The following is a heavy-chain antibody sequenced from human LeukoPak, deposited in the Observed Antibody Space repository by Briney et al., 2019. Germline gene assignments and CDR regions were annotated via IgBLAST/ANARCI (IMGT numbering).Heavy chain of an antibody. J-gene: IGHJ6*03. CDR1: GGTFSDYA. Sequence: GASVKVSCKASGGTFSDYALSWVRQAPGQVLEWMGGITPVLATATYARKFQGRVTITRDESTSTAYMELSSLRFEDTAVYYCAKTLSTCSSTSCSSPYYYYYMDVWGKGTTVTVSS. CDR2: ITPVLATA. D-gene: IGHD2-2*01. V-gene: IGHV1-69*05. CDR3: AKTLSTCSSTSCSSPYYYYYMDV.